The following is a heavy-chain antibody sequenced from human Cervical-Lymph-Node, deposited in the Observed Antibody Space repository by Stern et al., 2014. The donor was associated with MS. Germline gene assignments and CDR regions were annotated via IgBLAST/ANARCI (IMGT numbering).Heavy chain of an antibody. Sequence: VQLVESGGGVVQPGRSQGLSCAASGFTFSAYAMHWVRQAPGKGLEWVAVISADGNTKFYAVYVKGRFTISRDNSKNTLFLQMNSLKIEDTAVYYCARDGRPVWGQGTLVAVSS. J-gene: IGHJ4*02. CDR1: GFTFSAYA. CDR3: ARDGRPV. CDR2: ISADGNTK. V-gene: IGHV3-30-3*01.